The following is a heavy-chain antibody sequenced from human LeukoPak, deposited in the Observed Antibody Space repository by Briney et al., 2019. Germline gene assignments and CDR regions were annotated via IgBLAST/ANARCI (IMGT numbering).Heavy chain of an antibody. J-gene: IGHJ6*03. CDR1: GFTFSNYW. Sequence: GGSLRLSCAASGFTFSNYWMSWVRQAPGKGLEWVANIKQDGSEKYYVDSVKGRFTISRDNAKNSLYLQMNSLRAEDTAVYYCARDQGFSYYFYYMDVWGKGTTVTVSS. CDR2: IKQDGSEK. CDR3: ARDQGFSYYFYYMDV. V-gene: IGHV3-7*01. D-gene: IGHD3-3*01.